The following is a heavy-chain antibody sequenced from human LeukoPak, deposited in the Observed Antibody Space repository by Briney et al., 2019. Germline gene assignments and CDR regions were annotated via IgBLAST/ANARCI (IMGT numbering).Heavy chain of an antibody. CDR1: GDTFADYY. D-gene: IGHD3-10*01. J-gene: IGHJ4*02. CDR3: ATASGRFSPIDY. CDR2: INPNSGAT. V-gene: IGHV1-2*02. Sequence: GASVKVSCKASGDTFADYYIHWVRQAPGQGLEWMGWINPNSGATNHAQKFQGRVTMTRDTSISTAYMELSTLRSDDTAVYYCATASGRFSPIDYWGQGALVTVSS.